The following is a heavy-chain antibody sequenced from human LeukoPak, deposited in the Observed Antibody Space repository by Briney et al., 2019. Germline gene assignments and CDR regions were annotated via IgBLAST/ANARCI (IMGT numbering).Heavy chain of an antibody. CDR3: ARAPSLVFQDSSWYIY. Sequence: ASVKVSCKASGYTFTGYYMHWVRQAPGQGLEWMGWINPNSGGTNYAQKFQGRVTMTRDTSISTAYMGLSRLRSDDTAVYYCARAPSLVFQDSSWYIYWGQGTLVTVSS. J-gene: IGHJ4*02. CDR1: GYTFTGYY. D-gene: IGHD6-13*01. V-gene: IGHV1-2*02. CDR2: INPNSGGT.